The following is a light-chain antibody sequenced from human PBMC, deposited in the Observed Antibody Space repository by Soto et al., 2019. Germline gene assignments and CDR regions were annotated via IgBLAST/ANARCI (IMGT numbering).Light chain of an antibody. V-gene: IGKV1-5*03. J-gene: IGKJ1*01. CDR2: KAS. CDR1: QSISSW. CDR3: QQYFGYPLT. Sequence: DIQMTQSPSTLSASVGDRVTITCRASQSISSWLAWYQQKPGKAPKLLIYKASSLQSGVPLRFSGSESGTEFTLTISSLQPDDFARYYCQQYFGYPLTFGQGTKVDIK.